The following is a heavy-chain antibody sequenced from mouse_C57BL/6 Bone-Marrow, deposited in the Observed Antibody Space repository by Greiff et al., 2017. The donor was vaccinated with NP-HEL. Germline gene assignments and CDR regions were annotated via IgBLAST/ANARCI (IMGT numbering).Heavy chain of an antibody. V-gene: IGHV1-7*01. Sequence: QVQLQQSGAELQQSGASVKLSCKASGYTFTSYWMHWVKQRPGQGLEWIGYINPSSGYTKYNQKFKDKATLTADKSSSTAYMQLSSLTYEDSAVYYCAKRLGRWYFDVWGTGTTVTVSS. CDR1: GYTFTSYW. J-gene: IGHJ1*03. CDR2: INPSSGYT. D-gene: IGHD4-1*01. CDR3: AKRLGRWYFDV.